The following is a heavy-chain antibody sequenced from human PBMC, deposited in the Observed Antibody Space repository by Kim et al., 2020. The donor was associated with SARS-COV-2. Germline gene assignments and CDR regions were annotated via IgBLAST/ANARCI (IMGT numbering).Heavy chain of an antibody. J-gene: IGHJ6*02. Sequence: SETLSLTCTVSGGSVSSGSYYWSWIRQPPGKGLEWIGYIYYSGSTNYNPSLKSRVTISVDTSKNQFSLKLSSVTAADTAVYYCARDSQGSGWTDYWEYYGMDVWGQGTTVTVSS. D-gene: IGHD6-19*01. V-gene: IGHV4-61*01. CDR3: ARDSQGSGWTDYWEYYGMDV. CDR2: IYYSGST. CDR1: GGSVSSGSYY.